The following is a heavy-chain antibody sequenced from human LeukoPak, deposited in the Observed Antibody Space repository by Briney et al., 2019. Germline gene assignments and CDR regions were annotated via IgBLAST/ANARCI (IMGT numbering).Heavy chain of an antibody. V-gene: IGHV3-15*01. CDR1: GFTLSNAW. J-gene: IGHJ4*02. CDR3: TTVIMGTPKNDS. Sequence: AGGSLRPSCAPSGFTLSNAWMSWVRQAPGRGLEWVGRIRSTTYRGTADSAAPVQRRYTISRADSRNTLYLQMNRLKTEDTAVYYCTTVIMGTPKNDSSGQGTLVTASS. D-gene: IGHD2-8*01. CDR2: IRSTTYRGTA.